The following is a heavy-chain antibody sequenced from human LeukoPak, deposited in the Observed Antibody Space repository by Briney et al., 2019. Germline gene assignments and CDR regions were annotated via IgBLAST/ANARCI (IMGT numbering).Heavy chain of an antibody. CDR2: IWYDGSNK. CDR3: ARDSDRYSSGWYGEDSYYYYGMDV. J-gene: IGHJ6*02. D-gene: IGHD6-19*01. V-gene: IGHV3-33*08. CDR1: GFTFSSYA. Sequence: PGGSLRLSCAASGFTFSSYAMSWVRQAPGKGLEWVAVIWYDGSNKYYADSVKGRFTISRDNSKNTLYLQMNSLRAEDTAVYYCARDSDRYSSGWYGEDSYYYYGMDVWGQGTTVTVSS.